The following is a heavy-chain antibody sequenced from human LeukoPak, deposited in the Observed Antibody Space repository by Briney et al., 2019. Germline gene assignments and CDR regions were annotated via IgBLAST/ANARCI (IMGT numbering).Heavy chain of an antibody. CDR2: IYYTGST. CDR3: ARATTGEPYSWFDP. D-gene: IGHD7-27*01. CDR1: GGSISSYY. Sequence: SETLSLTCTVSGGSISSYYWSWIRQPPGKGLEWIGYIYYTGSTNYNPSLRSRVTISVDTSKNQFSQKLSSVTAADTAVYYCARATTGEPYSWFDPWGQGTLVTVSS. J-gene: IGHJ5*02. V-gene: IGHV4-59*01.